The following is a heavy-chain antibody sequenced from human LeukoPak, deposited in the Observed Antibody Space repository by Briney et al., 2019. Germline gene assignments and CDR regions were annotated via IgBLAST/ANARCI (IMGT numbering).Heavy chain of an antibody. CDR3: ARDLPISDSSGYYLDY. V-gene: IGHV3-74*01. J-gene: IGHJ4*02. CDR1: GFILSSKW. Sequence: GGSLRLSCAASGFILSSKWIHWVRQAPGKGLEWVSRIDDGGSYTSYADSVKGRFTISRDNAKNTLYLQMNSPRAEDTAVYYCARDLPISDSSGYYLDYWGQGTVVTVSS. CDR2: IDDGGSYT. D-gene: IGHD3-22*01.